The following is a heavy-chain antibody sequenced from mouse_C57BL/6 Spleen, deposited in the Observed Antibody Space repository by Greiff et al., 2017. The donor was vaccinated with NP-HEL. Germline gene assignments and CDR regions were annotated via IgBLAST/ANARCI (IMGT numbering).Heavy chain of an antibody. V-gene: IGHV5-6*01. CDR1: GFTFSSYG. CDR3: ARDSDGYKYYFDY. CDR2: ISSGGSYT. Sequence: EVQVVESGGDLVKPGGSLKLSCAASGFTFSSYGMSWVRQTPDKRLEWVATISSGGSYTYYPDSVKGRFTISRDNAKNTLYLQMSSLKSEDTAMYYCARDSDGYKYYFDYWGQGTTLTVSS. D-gene: IGHD2-3*01. J-gene: IGHJ2*01.